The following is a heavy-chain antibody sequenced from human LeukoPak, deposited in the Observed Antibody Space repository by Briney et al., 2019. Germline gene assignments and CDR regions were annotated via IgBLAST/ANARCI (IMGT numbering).Heavy chain of an antibody. CDR1: GFTFRSIA. CDR3: AKGQELDDGVFDS. CDR2: IRSNGDTT. J-gene: IGHJ4*02. Sequence: GGSLRLSCAASGFTFRSIAMTWVRQAPGKGLEWVSSIRSNGDTTYNADSVKGRFTISRDNSKNTLYFQMNRLRVEDTAIYYCAKGQELDDGVFDSWGQGTLVTVPS. V-gene: IGHV3-23*01. D-gene: IGHD1-1*01.